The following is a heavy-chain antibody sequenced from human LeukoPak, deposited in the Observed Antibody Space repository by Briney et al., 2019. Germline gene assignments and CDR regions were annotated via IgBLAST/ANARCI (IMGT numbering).Heavy chain of an antibody. V-gene: IGHV1-8*01. J-gene: IGHJ4*02. D-gene: IGHD3-22*01. CDR2: VSPNSANT. Sequence: ASVKVSCKASGYNFNSYYVHWVRQAPGQGLEWMGWVSPNSANTAYAQKFQGRVTMTRNTSISTAYMELSSLRSEDTAVYYCAIKLSSGGYWGQGTLVTVSS. CDR1: GYNFNSYY. CDR3: AIKLSSGGY.